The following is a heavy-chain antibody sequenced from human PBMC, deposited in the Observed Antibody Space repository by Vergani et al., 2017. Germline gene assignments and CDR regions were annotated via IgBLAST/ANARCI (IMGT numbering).Heavy chain of an antibody. J-gene: IGHJ4*02. V-gene: IGHV3-33*01. CDR3: ARAYCGGDCFPFDY. CDR2: IWYDGSNK. D-gene: IGHD2-21*02. Sequence: VQLVESGGGVVQPGRSLRLSCAASGFTFSSYGMHWVRQAPGKGLGWVAVIWYDGSNKYYADSVKGRFTISRDNSKNTLYLQMTSLRAEDTAVYYCARAYCGGDCFPFDYWGQGTLVTVSS. CDR1: GFTFSSYG.